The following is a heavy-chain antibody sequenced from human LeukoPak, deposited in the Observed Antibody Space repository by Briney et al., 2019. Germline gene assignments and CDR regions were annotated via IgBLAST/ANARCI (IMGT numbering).Heavy chain of an antibody. CDR1: GGTFSSYA. D-gene: IGHD5-18*01. CDR3: ASVDTAMVTSLGYYYYYMDV. CDR2: IIPIFGTA. J-gene: IGHJ6*03. Sequence: GSSAKVSCKASGGTFSSYAISWVRQAPGQGLEWMGGIIPIFGTANYAQKFQGRVTITTDESTSTAYMELSSLRSEDTAVYYCASVDTAMVTSLGYYYYYMDVWGKGTTVTVSS. V-gene: IGHV1-69*05.